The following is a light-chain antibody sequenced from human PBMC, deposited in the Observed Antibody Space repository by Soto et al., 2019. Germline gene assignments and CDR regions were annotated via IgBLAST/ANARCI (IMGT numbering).Light chain of an antibody. Sequence: QSVLTQPPSASGYPGQSIAISCSGTSSDVGAYDYVSWYQQHPGKAPRLIIYDVTKRPSGVPDRFSGSKSGNTASLTVSGLQAEDEADYYCSSYAGINNFGVFGGGTKLTVL. V-gene: IGLV2-8*01. CDR3: SSYAGINNFGV. CDR2: DVT. J-gene: IGLJ2*01. CDR1: SSDVGAYDY.